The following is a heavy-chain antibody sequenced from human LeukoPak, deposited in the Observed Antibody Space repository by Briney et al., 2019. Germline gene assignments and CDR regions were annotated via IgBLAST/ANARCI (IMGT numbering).Heavy chain of an antibody. V-gene: IGHV3-53*01. CDR1: GFTVSSNY. CDR3: ARRRAMVRGAFDI. J-gene: IGHJ3*02. CDR2: IYSGGST. D-gene: IGHD5-18*01. Sequence: GGSLRLSCAASGFTVSSNYMSWVRQAPGKGLEWVSVIYSGGSTYYADSVKGRFTISRDNSKNTLYLQMNSLRAEDTAVYYCARRRAMVRGAFDIWGQGIMVTVSS.